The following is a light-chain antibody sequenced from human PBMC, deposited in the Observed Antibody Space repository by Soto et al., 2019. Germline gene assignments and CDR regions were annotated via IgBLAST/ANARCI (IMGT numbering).Light chain of an antibody. V-gene: IGKV1-39*01. CDR2: AAS. Sequence: DIPMTQSPSSLSASVGDRVTITCRASQSISSYLNWYQQKPGKAPKLLIYAASSLQSGVPSRFSGSGSGTDFTLTISSLQPEDFATYYCQQSYSTLFTFGPGTEVDIK. CDR1: QSISSY. J-gene: IGKJ3*01. CDR3: QQSYSTLFT.